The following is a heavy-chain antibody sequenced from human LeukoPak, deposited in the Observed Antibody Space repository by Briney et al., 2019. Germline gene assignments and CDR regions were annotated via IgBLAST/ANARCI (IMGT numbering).Heavy chain of an antibody. J-gene: IGHJ6*02. CDR1: GFTFSSYW. Sequence: PGGSLRLSCAASGFTFSSYWMSWVRQAPGKGLEWVANIKQHGSEKYYVDSVKGRFTISRDNAKNSLYLQMNSLRAEDTAVYYCARDGSYGSGKRAGYYYYYGMDVWGQGTTVTVSS. CDR2: IKQHGSEK. CDR3: ARDGSYGSGKRAGYYYYYGMDV. V-gene: IGHV3-7*04. D-gene: IGHD3-10*01.